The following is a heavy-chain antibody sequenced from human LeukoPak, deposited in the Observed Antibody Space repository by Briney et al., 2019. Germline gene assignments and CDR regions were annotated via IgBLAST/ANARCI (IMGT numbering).Heavy chain of an antibody. J-gene: IGHJ4*02. D-gene: IGHD2-8*02. Sequence: HPGGSLRLSCAASGFTFSSYAMSWVRQAPGKGLEWVSVIYSGGSTYYADSVEGRFTISRDNSKNTLYLQMNSLRAEDTAVYYCARLPPTGYFDYWGQGTLVTVSS. CDR2: IYSGGST. CDR1: GFTFSSYA. V-gene: IGHV3-66*04. CDR3: ARLPPTGYFDY.